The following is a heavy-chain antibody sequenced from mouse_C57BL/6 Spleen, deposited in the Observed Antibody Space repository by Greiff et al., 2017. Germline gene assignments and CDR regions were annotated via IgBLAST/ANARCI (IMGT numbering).Heavy chain of an antibody. J-gene: IGHJ4*01. V-gene: IGHV1-64*01. D-gene: IGHD1-1*01. Sequence: QVQLQQPGAELVKPGASVKLSCKASGYTFTSYWMHWVKQRPGQGLEWIGMIHPNSGSTNYNEKFKSKATLTVDKSSSTAYMQLSSLTSEDAAVYYCARVDYYGSSLYYAMDYGGQGTSVTVSS. CDR2: IHPNSGST. CDR1: GYTFTSYW. CDR3: ARVDYYGSSLYYAMDY.